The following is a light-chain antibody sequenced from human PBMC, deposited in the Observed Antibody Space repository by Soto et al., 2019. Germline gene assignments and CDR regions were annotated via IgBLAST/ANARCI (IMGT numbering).Light chain of an antibody. Sequence: DIVMTQSPDSLAVSLGERATITCRSSQSVLYIPTNKNYVAWYQQKPGQPPKPLLYWASTRESGVPDRFSGSGSGTYFTLTISSLQAEDVAFYYCQQYYSSPRLGFGGGTKVEIK. CDR2: WAS. V-gene: IGKV4-1*01. CDR3: QQYYSSPRLG. CDR1: QSVLYIPTNKNY. J-gene: IGKJ4*01.